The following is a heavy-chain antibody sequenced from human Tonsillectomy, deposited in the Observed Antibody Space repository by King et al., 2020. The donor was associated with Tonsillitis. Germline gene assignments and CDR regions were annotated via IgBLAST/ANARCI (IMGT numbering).Heavy chain of an antibody. CDR1: GFTFSRYA. Sequence: QLVQSGGGVVQPGRSLRLSCAASGFTFSRYALHWVRQAPGKGVEGVTDISYDGSNKYYANAVKGRFPLSSDNSKNPLYLQMNRLRAEETAVYYCARRDGALDYYYYGLDVWGQGTTVTVSS. V-gene: IGHV3-30-3*01. CDR3: ARRDGALDYYYYGLDV. J-gene: IGHJ6*02. CDR2: ISYDGSNK. D-gene: IGHD4-17*01.